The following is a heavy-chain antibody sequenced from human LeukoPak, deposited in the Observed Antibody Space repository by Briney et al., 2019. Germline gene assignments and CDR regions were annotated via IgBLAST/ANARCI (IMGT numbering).Heavy chain of an antibody. CDR3: VRAAGSSSWST. CDR2: VYYSGST. V-gene: IGHV4-59*01. D-gene: IGHD6-13*01. Sequence: SETLSLTCTVSGGSISRYYWSWIRQPPGKGLEWIGYVYYSGSTNYNPSLKSRVYISVDTSKNQLSLKLRSVTAADTAVYYCVRAAGSSSWSTWGQGALATVFS. CDR1: GGSISRYY. J-gene: IGHJ5*02.